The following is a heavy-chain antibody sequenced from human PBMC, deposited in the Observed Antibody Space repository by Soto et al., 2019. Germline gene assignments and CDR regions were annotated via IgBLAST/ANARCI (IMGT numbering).Heavy chain of an antibody. V-gene: IGHV3-73*01. J-gene: IGHJ5*02. Sequence: GRPLRLSCAASGFTFNNYGRHWVRQAPGKGLEWVAVISYEGNDKYYATAYAASVKGRFTISRDDSKNTAYLQMNSLKTEDTAVYYCTRHVDFWSGYLLPSRPWFDPWGQGTLVTVSS. CDR2: ISYEGNDKYYAT. D-gene: IGHD3-3*01. CDR1: GFTFNNYG. CDR3: TRHVDFWSGYLLPSRPWFDP.